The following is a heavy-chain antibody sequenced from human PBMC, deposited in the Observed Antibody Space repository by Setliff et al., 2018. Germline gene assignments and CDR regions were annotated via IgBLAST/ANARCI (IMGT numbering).Heavy chain of an antibody. J-gene: IGHJ6*03. CDR2: INPNSGGT. D-gene: IGHD3-16*02. CDR3: ARVKAPALYYYMDV. CDR1: GYTFTGYY. Sequence: GASVKVSCKASGYTFTGYYMHRVRQAPGQGLEWMGRINPNSGGTNYAQKFQGRVTMTRDTSISTAYMELSRLRSDDTAVYYCARVKAPALYYYMDVWGKGTTVTVSS. V-gene: IGHV1-2*06.